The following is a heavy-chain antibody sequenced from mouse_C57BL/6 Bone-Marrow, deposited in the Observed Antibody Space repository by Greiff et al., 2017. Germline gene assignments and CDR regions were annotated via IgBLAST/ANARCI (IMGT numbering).Heavy chain of an antibody. CDR3: TTETIYDGYYVGY. CDR2: IDPENGDT. V-gene: IGHV14-4*01. CDR1: GFNIKDDY. D-gene: IGHD2-3*01. Sequence: VQLQQSGAELVRPGASVKLSCTASGFNIKDDYMHWVKQRPEQGLEWIGWIDPENGDTEYASKFQGKATITADTSSNTAYLQLSSLTSEDTAVYYCTTETIYDGYYVGYWGQGTTLAVSS. J-gene: IGHJ2*01.